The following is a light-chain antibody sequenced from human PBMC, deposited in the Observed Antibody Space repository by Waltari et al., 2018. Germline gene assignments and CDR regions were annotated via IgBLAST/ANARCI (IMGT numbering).Light chain of an antibody. CDR3: AAWEDSLSVVV. CDR1: SSNIGNNA. Sequence: QSVLTQPPSVSEAPRQRVTISCSGSSSNIGNNAVNWYQQLPGKAPKLLLYGDDLLPSGVSDRVAGSKSGTSAPLAISGRQSEEEADYYCAAWEDSLSVVVFGGGTKLTVL. V-gene: IGLV1-36*01. J-gene: IGLJ2*01. CDR2: GDD.